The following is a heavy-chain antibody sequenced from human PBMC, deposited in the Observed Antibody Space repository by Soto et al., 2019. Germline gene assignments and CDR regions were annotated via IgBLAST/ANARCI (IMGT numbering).Heavy chain of an antibody. Sequence: QVQLVQSGAEVKKPGASVKVSCKASGYTFTSYAMHWVRQAPGQRLEWMGWINAGNGNTKYSQKFQGRVTITRDTSESTAYIELSSLRSEDTAVYYGERYYYDSMSFGYWGQGTLVTVSS. CDR3: ERYYYDSMSFGY. V-gene: IGHV1-3*01. J-gene: IGHJ4*02. D-gene: IGHD3-22*01. CDR1: GYTFTSYA. CDR2: INAGNGNT.